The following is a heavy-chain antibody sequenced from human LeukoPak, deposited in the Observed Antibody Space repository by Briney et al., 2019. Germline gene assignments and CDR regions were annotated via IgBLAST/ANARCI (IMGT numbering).Heavy chain of an antibody. CDR2: INPNSGGT. D-gene: IGHD6-6*01. CDR1: GYTFTGYY. CDR3: ARDFSIEEDAFDI. J-gene: IGHJ3*02. Sequence: ASVKVSCKASGYTFTGYYMHWVRQAPGQGLEWMGWINPNSGGTNYAQKFQGRVTMTRDTSISTAYMELSRLRSDDTAVYYCARDFSIEEDAFDIWGQGTMVTVSS. V-gene: IGHV1-2*02.